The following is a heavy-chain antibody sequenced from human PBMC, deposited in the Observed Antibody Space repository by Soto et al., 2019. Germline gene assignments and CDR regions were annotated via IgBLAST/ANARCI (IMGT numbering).Heavy chain of an antibody. Sequence: ASVKVSCKVSGYTLTELSMHWVRQAPGKGLEWMGGFDPEDGETIYAQKFQGRVTMTEDTSTDTAYMELSSLRSEDTAVYYCATIRVTMVRRGLNDYWGQRTLVTVSS. CDR1: GYTLTELS. V-gene: IGHV1-24*01. J-gene: IGHJ4*02. CDR3: ATIRVTMVRRGLNDY. D-gene: IGHD3-10*01. CDR2: FDPEDGET.